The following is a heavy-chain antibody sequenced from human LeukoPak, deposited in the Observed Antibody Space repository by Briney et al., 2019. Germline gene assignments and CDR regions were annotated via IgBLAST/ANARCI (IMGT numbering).Heavy chain of an antibody. CDR2: ISGSGGST. CDR1: GFTFSSYA. J-gene: IGHJ4*02. V-gene: IGHV3-23*01. D-gene: IGHD3-22*01. CDR3: ARGTHYYYDSSGPEGDFDY. Sequence: PGGSLRLSCAASGFTFSSYAMSWVRQAPGKGLEWVSAISGSGGSTYYADSVKGRFTISRDNAKNSLYLQMNSLRAEDTAVYYCARGTHYYYDSSGPEGDFDYWGQGTLVTVSS.